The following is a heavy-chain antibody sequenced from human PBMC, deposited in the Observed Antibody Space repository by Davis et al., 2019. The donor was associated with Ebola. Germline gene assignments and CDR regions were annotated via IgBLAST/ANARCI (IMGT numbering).Heavy chain of an antibody. CDR3: ARVFDSGGDYYEYYFDS. V-gene: IGHV5-51*01. J-gene: IGHJ4*02. CDR1: GYSFTGHW. CDR2: IYPGDSDT. Sequence: KVSCKGSGYSFTGHWIGWVRQMPGKGLEWMAIIYPGDSDTRYSPSFQGQVTISADKSIDTAYLQWSSLEASDTAMYYCARVFDSGGDYYEYYFDSWGQGTLVTVSS. D-gene: IGHD3-22*01.